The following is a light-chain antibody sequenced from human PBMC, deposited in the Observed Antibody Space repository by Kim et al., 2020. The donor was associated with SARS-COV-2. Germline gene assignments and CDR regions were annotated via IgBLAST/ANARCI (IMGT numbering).Light chain of an antibody. Sequence: AAVGDSGSITCRASQSVSGWLAWYQQKPGRAPKVLIYDAFTLESGVPSRFSGSGSGTEFTLTISSLQPDDFATYYCQQDDNYPWTFGQGTKVDIK. V-gene: IGKV1-5*01. CDR2: DAF. J-gene: IGKJ1*01. CDR3: QQDDNYPWT. CDR1: QSVSGW.